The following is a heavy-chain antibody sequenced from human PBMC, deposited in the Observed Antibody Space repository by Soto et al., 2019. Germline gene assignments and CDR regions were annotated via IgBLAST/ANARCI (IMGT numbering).Heavy chain of an antibody. D-gene: IGHD2-8*01. CDR1: GFTVSSYG. CDR3: ANTANNVLMVYARIGSVDY. CDR2: ISYDGSNK. V-gene: IGHV3-30*18. Sequence: QVQLVESGGGVVQPGRSLRLSCAASGFTVSSYGMHWVRKAPGKGLEWVAVISYDGSNKYNADSVKGRFTIFRDNSKNTLYLKMNSLRDEDTAVYYGANTANNVLMVYARIGSVDYWGQGTLVTVSS. J-gene: IGHJ4*02.